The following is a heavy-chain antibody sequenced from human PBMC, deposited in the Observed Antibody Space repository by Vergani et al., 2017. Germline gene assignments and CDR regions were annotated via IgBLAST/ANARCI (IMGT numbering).Heavy chain of an antibody. CDR1: GGSFSGYY. Sequence: QVQLQQWGAGLLKPSETLSLTCAVYGGSFSGYYWSWIRQPPGKGLEWIGEINHSGSTNYNPSLKRRVTISVDTSKNQFSLKLRSVTAADTAVYYCARGEGIPYYYYGMDVWGQGTTVTVSS. CDR3: ARGEGIPYYYYGMDV. CDR2: INHSGST. J-gene: IGHJ6*02. V-gene: IGHV4-34*01.